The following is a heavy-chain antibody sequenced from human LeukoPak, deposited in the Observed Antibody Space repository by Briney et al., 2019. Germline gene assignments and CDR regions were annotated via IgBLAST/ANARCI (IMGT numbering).Heavy chain of an antibody. CDR2: IYYSGST. J-gene: IGHJ3*02. CDR1: GFTVSSNY. Sequence: GSLRLSCAASGFTVSSNYMSWVRQAPGKGLEWIGYIYYSGSTNYDPSLKSRVTISVDTSKNQFSLKLSSVTAADTAVYYCAREGDYYDSSGYSAYAFDIWGQGTMVTVSS. CDR3: AREGDYYDSSGYSAYAFDI. D-gene: IGHD3-22*01. V-gene: IGHV4-59*02.